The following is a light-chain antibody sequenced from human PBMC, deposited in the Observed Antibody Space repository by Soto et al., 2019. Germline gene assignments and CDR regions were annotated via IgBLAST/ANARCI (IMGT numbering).Light chain of an antibody. V-gene: IGLV2-11*01. J-gene: IGLJ3*02. CDR1: SSDVGDYNF. CDR2: AVN. CDR3: CSYAGSYTWV. Sequence: QSALTQPRSVSGSPGQSVTISCTGTSSDVGDYNFVSWYQQHPGKAPKLLIYAVNMQPSGVPDRFSGSKSGNTASLTISGLQAEDEADYSCCSYAGSYTWVFGGGTKLTVL.